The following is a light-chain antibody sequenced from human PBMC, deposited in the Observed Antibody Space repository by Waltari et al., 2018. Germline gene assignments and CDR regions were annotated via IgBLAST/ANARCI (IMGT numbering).Light chain of an antibody. Sequence: DIQMTQSPSSLSASVGDRVTSTCRASQSISSYLNWYQQKPGKAPKLLIYGASRLRGGSPSRFSGRRSETDFTLTISSLQPEDFASYYCQQTYSSPLTFGPGTKLDIK. J-gene: IGKJ3*01. CDR3: QQTYSSPLT. CDR2: GAS. CDR1: QSISSY. V-gene: IGKV1-39*01.